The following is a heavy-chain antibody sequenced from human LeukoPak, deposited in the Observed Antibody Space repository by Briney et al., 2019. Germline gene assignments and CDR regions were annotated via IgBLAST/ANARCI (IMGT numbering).Heavy chain of an antibody. J-gene: IGHJ4*02. D-gene: IGHD2-21*01. CDR2: VSSSGANT. V-gene: IGHV3-23*01. CDR1: GFTFSNYG. Sequence: GGSLRLSCAASGFTFSNYGMTWVRQAPGKGLEWVSLVSSSGANTYYADSVKGRFTISRDNSKNTLYLQMNSLRAEDTAMYYCAKDIQGSYWGQGTLVTVSS. CDR3: AKDIQGSY.